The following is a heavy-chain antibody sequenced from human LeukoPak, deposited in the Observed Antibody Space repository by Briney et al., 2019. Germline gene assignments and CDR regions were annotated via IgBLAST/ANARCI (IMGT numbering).Heavy chain of an antibody. D-gene: IGHD3-22*01. Sequence: GGSLRLSCAASGFTFSSYWMSWVRQAPGKGLEWVANIKQDGSEKYYVDSVKGRFTISRDNAKNSLYLQMNSLRAEDTAVYYCARDSSEGITMIVVEYYFDYWGQGTLVIVSS. CDR3: ARDSSEGITMIVVEYYFDY. CDR2: IKQDGSEK. V-gene: IGHV3-7*01. J-gene: IGHJ4*02. CDR1: GFTFSSYW.